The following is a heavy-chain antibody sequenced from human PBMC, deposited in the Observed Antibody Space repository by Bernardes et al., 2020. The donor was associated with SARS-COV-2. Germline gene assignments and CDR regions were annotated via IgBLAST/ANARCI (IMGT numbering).Heavy chain of an antibody. CDR2: IYYSGST. CDR1: GGSINRGGYY. J-gene: IGHJ4*02. V-gene: IGHV4-31*03. D-gene: IGHD3-9*01. Sequence: SETLSLTCTVSGGSINRGGYYWSWIRQLPGKGLEWIGYIYYSGSTDYNPSLKSRVTISVDTSQNQFSLKLSSVTAADTAVYYCASVNRYDSLTGYYLNYFDSWGQGTLVSVSS. CDR3: ASVNRYDSLTGYYLNYFDS.